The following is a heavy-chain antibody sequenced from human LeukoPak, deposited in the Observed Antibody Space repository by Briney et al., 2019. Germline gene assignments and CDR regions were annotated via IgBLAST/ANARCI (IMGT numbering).Heavy chain of an antibody. Sequence: PSGTLCLTCTVSGVSLSSHSRSWVRQPPGKGLEWVGYIYSSGSTTYNPSLKSRVTISVETSSNQISLKLSSVTAADTAVDFCARARLGVHYDFDIWGQGTVVTVSS. CDR1: GVSLSSHS. J-gene: IGHJ3*02. CDR2: IYSSGST. V-gene: IGHV4-59*11. D-gene: IGHD2-21*01. CDR3: ARARLGVHYDFDI.